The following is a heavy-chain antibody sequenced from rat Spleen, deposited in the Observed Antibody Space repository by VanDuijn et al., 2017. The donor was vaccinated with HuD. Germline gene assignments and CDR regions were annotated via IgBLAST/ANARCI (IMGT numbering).Heavy chain of an antibody. CDR2: ISYDGSGT. CDR1: GFTFSDCY. V-gene: IGHV5-29*01. J-gene: IGHJ2*01. Sequence: EVQLVESDGGLVQPGRSLKLSCATSGFTFSDCYMAWVRQAPTKGLEWVATISYDGSGTYYRDSVKGRFTVSRNNAKSTLYLQMDSLRSEDTATYYCASQYGSDYWGQGVMVTVSS. CDR3: ASQYGSDY. D-gene: IGHD1-7*01.